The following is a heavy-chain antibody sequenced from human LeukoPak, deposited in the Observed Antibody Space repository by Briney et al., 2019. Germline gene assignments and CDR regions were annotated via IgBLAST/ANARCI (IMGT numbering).Heavy chain of an antibody. CDR3: ARAGFYSGWYVVDF. V-gene: IGHV3-53*03. CDR1: EFTVSNNY. CDR2: IYSGGNT. Sequence: PGGSLSLSCAASEFTVSNNYMSWAGQRPGKGLEWVHVIYSGGNTYYADSVRGRFTISRDNSQNTLYLQMNSLRVDDTALYFCARAGFYSGWYVVDFWGHGTLVTVSS. J-gene: IGHJ4*01. D-gene: IGHD6-19*01.